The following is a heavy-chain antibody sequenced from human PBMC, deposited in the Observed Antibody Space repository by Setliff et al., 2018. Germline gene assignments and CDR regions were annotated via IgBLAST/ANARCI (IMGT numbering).Heavy chain of an antibody. V-gene: IGHV3-7*03. J-gene: IGHJ5*02. Sequence: TGGSLRLSCAASGFTFSHFWMGWVRQAPGKGLEWVANIKPDGTEEYYVDSVKGRFTISRDNAKNSLYLQMNTLRAEDTAVYYCARDRGGATTRDLWGQGTLVTVSS. CDR2: IKPDGTEE. CDR1: GFTFSHFW. D-gene: IGHD1-26*01. CDR3: ARDRGGATTRDL.